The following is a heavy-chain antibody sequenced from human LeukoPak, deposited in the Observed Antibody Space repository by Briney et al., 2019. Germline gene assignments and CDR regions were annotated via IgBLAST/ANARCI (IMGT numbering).Heavy chain of an antibody. CDR2: INPNSGGT. V-gene: IGHV1-2*02. Sequence: WASVKVSCKASGGTFSSYAISWVRQAPGQGLEWMGWINPNSGGTNYAQKFQGRVTMTRDTSISTAYMELSSLRSDDTAVYYCARDKFYDSSAEFDPWGQGILVTVSS. CDR1: GGTFSSYA. CDR3: ARDKFYDSSAEFDP. J-gene: IGHJ5*02. D-gene: IGHD3-22*01.